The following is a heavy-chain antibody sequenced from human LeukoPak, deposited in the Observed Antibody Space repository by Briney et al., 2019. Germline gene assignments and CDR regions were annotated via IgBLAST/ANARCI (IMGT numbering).Heavy chain of an antibody. Sequence: SETLSLTCAVYGGSFSGYYWSWIRQPPGKGLEWIGEIKHSASTNYNPSLKSRVTISVDTSKNQFSLKLSSVTAADTAVYYCARGRGNYDYVWGSYRYIPPHFDYWGQGTLVTVSS. J-gene: IGHJ4*02. CDR3: ARGRGNYDYVWGSYRYIPPHFDY. D-gene: IGHD3-16*02. V-gene: IGHV4-34*01. CDR1: GGSFSGYY. CDR2: IKHSAST.